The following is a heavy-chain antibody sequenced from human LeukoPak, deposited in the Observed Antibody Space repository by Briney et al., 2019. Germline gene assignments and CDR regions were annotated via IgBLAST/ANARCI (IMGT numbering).Heavy chain of an antibody. CDR3: ARDRGAPGH. CDR1: GLTFSSYW. D-gene: IGHD2-15*01. CDR2: INQDGSEK. V-gene: IGHV3-7*01. J-gene: IGHJ4*02. Sequence: GGSLRLSCAASGLTFSSYWMNWVRQAPGKGLEWVATINQDGSEKYCLDSVKGRFTISRDNAKNSLYLQMNSLGAEDTAVYYCARDRGAPGHWGQGTLVTVSS.